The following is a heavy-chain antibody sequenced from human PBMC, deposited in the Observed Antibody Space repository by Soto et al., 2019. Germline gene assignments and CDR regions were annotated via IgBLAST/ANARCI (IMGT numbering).Heavy chain of an antibody. CDR1: GFTFSTFA. D-gene: IGHD6-19*01. CDR3: AKSTSSGWYGGGIFDL. Sequence: GGSLRLSCVVSGFTFSTFAMSWVRQPPGKGLEWVSAISGAGGSTYYADSVKGRFTISRDNSKNTLYLEMNSLSDEDTAVYYCAKSTSSGWYGGGIFDLWGQGALVTVSS. CDR2: ISGAGGST. V-gene: IGHV3-23*01. J-gene: IGHJ4*02.